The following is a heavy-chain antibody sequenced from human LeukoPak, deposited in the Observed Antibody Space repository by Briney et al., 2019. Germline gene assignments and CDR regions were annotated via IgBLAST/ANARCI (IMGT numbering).Heavy chain of an antibody. Sequence: SETLSLTCTVSGGSISSGDYYWSWIRQPPGKGLEWIGYIYYSGSTYYNPSLKSRVTISVDTSKNQFSLKLSSVTAADTAVYYCASGKRFGQEYFQHWGQGTLVTVSS. CDR3: ASGKRFGQEYFQH. V-gene: IGHV4-30-4*08. CDR1: GGSISSGDYY. D-gene: IGHD3-16*01. CDR2: IYYSGST. J-gene: IGHJ1*01.